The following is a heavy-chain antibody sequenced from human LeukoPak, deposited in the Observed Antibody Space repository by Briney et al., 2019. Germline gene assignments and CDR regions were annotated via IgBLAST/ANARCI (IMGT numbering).Heavy chain of an antibody. J-gene: IGHJ5*02. CDR3: ARAGYCSSTSCPRTNWFDP. CDR2: IYYSGST. CDR1: GGSISSGGYY. V-gene: IGHV4-31*03. D-gene: IGHD2-2*01. Sequence: PSETLSLTCTVSGGSISSGGYYWSWIRQHPGKGLEWIGYIYYSGSTYYNPSLKSRVTISVDTSKNQFSLKLSSVTAADTAVYYCARAGYCSSTSCPRTNWFDPWGQGTLVTVSS.